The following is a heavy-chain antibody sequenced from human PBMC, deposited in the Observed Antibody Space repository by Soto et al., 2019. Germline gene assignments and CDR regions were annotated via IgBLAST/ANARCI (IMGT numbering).Heavy chain of an antibody. CDR1: GFTFSSYA. D-gene: IGHD2-2*01. CDR3: AKGVVPAANSYYYYGMDV. Sequence: LRLSCAASGFTFSSYAMSWVRQAPGKGLEWVSAISGSGGSTYYADSVKGRFTISRDNSKNTLYLQMNSLRAEDTAVYYCAKGVVPAANSYYYYGMDVWGQGTTVTVSS. CDR2: ISGSGGST. V-gene: IGHV3-23*01. J-gene: IGHJ6*02.